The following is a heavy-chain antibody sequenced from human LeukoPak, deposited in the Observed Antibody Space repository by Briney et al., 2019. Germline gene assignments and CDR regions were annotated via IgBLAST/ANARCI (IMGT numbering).Heavy chain of an antibody. Sequence: AGGSLRLSCAASGFTFSSYAMSWVRQAPGQGLEWVSAISGSGGSTYYADSVKGRFTISRDNSKNTLYLQMNSLRAEDTAVYYCAKVRGGSYGYYYYGMDVWGQGATVTVSS. D-gene: IGHD1-26*01. CDR3: AKVRGGSYGYYYYGMDV. CDR2: ISGSGGST. CDR1: GFTFSSYA. J-gene: IGHJ6*02. V-gene: IGHV3-23*01.